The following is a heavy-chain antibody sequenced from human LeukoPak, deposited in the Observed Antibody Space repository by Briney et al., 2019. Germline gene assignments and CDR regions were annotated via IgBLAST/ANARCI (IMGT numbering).Heavy chain of an antibody. D-gene: IGHD6-6*01. CDR2: IKSKTDGGTT. CDR3: TTRFRNSSLSENWFDP. CDR1: GFTFSNAW. V-gene: IGHV3-15*01. J-gene: IGHJ5*02. Sequence: GGSLRLSCAASGFTFSNAWMSWVRQAPGKGLEWVGRIKSKTDGGTTDYAAPVKGRFTILRDDSKNTLYLQMNSLKTEDTAVYYCTTRFRNSSLSENWFDPWGQGTLVTVSS.